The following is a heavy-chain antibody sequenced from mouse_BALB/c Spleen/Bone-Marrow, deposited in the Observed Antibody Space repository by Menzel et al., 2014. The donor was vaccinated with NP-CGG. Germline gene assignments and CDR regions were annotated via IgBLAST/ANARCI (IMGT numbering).Heavy chain of an antibody. CDR3: VRRGNPIVYYAMDY. Sequence: LVKTGASVKISCKASGYSFTGYYMHWVKQSHGKSLERIGYISCYNGATSYNQNFKGKATFTVDTSSSIAYMQFNSLTSEDSAVYYCVRRGNPIVYYAMDYWGQGTSVTVSS. J-gene: IGHJ4*01. CDR1: GYSFTGYY. CDR2: ISCYNGAT. V-gene: IGHV1S34*01.